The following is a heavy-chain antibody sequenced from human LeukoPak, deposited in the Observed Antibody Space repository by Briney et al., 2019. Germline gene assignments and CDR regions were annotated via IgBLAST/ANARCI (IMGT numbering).Heavy chain of an antibody. V-gene: IGHV1-24*01. J-gene: IGHJ6*03. CDR3: ATTGSGNYYYYYMDV. D-gene: IGHD3-10*01. CDR2: FDPEDGET. CDR1: GYTLTVLS. Sequence: GASVNVSSTVSGYTLTVLSMHWVRQAPGPGLEWMGGFDPEDGETIYAQKFQGRVTMTEDTSTDTAYMELSSLRSEDTAVYYCATTGSGNYYYYYMDVWGKGTTVTVSS.